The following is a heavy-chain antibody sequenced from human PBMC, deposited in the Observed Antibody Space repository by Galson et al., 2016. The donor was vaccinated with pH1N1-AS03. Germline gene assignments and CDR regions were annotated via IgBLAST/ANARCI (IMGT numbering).Heavy chain of an antibody. Sequence: ETLSLTCTVSGDSISSNHWWTWVRQPPGKGLEWIAEIYHNGNSNYNPTLKSRVSISVDKSKNQFSLNLSSVTAADTAVYYCARAGQRHRVGDYWGHGTLVTVSS. J-gene: IGHJ4*01. D-gene: IGHD6-25*01. V-gene: IGHV4-4*02. CDR3: ARAGQRHRVGDY. CDR1: GDSISSNHW. CDR2: IYHNGNS.